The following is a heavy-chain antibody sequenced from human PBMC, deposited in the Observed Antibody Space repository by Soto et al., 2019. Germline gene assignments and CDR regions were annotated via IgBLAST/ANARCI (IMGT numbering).Heavy chain of an antibody. V-gene: IGHV5-51*01. CDR3: ARHNYYDSSGYYPMRRYAFDI. D-gene: IGHD3-22*01. CDR2: IYPGDSDT. CDR1: GYSLTSYW. J-gene: IGHJ3*02. Sequence: PGACLKISGKGSGYSLTSYWIGWVRQMPGKGLEWMGIIYPGDSDTRYSPSFQGQVTISADKSISTAYLQWSSLKASDTAMYYCARHNYYDSSGYYPMRRYAFDIWGQGTMVT.